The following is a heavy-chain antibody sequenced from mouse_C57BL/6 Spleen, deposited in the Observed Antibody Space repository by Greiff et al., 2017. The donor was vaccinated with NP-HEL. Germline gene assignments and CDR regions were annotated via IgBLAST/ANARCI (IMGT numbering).Heavy chain of an antibody. CDR1: GYTFTDYY. D-gene: IGHD1-1*01. V-gene: IGHV1-26*01. CDR3: ARPTEGYFDV. Sequence: EVQLQQSGPELVKPGASVKISCKASGYTFTDYYMNWVKQSHGKSLEWIGDINPNNGGTSYNQKFKGKATLTVEKSSSTAYMELRSLTSEDSAVYYCARPTEGYFDVWGTGTTVTVSS. CDR2: INPNNGGT. J-gene: IGHJ1*03.